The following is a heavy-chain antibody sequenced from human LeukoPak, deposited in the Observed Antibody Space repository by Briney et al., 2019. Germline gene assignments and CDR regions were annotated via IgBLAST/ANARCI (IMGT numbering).Heavy chain of an antibody. V-gene: IGHV4-59*01. D-gene: IGHD6-13*01. J-gene: IGHJ4*02. CDR3: ARGNSGIAAAGFDY. Sequence: SETLSLTCTVSGDSIGDYYWSWIRQPPGKGLEWIGYIYSSGRTNYNPSLTSRATISGDTSKNQFSLKLRSVTAADTAVYYCARGNSGIAAAGFDYWGQGTLVTVSS. CDR1: GDSIGDYY. CDR2: IYSSGRT.